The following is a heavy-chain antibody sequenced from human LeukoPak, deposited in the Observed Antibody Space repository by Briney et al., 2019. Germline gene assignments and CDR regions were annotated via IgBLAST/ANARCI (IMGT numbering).Heavy chain of an antibody. Sequence: GGSLRLSCAASGFSFDEYTLHWVRQAPGKGLEWVSLISWDGGSTDYADSVKGRFTISRDNSKNSQYLQMNSLRAEDTAVYYCAKFGSTTVTTNWFDPWGQGTLVTVSS. J-gene: IGHJ5*02. D-gene: IGHD4-17*01. CDR3: AKFGSTTVTTNWFDP. CDR2: ISWDGGST. CDR1: GFSFDEYT. V-gene: IGHV3-43*01.